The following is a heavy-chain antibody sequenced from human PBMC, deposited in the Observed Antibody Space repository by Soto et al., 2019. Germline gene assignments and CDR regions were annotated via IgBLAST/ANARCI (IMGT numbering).Heavy chain of an antibody. V-gene: IGHV1-8*01. Sequence: QVQLVQSGAEVKKPVASVKVSCKASGNTFTSYDINWVRQATGHGLEWMGWINPNSGNIGYAQKFQGRVTMTRDTAISTAYMAVSRLRSDDTAVYYCARGRASGSYYLHDYWGQGPLVTVSS. J-gene: IGHJ4*02. CDR1: GNTFTSYD. CDR3: ARGRASGSYYLHDY. D-gene: IGHD3-10*01. CDR2: INPNSGNI.